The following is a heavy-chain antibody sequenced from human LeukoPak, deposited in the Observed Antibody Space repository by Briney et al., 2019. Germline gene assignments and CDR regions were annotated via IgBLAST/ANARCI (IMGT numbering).Heavy chain of an antibody. J-gene: IGHJ5*02. V-gene: IGHV4-34*01. D-gene: IGHD3-10*01. CDR2: INHSGST. Sequence: SWETLPLTCAVCGGPFSGYYWSWIRQPPGKGLEWIGEINHSGSTNYNPYLTSRVTISVDTSKNQFSLKLSSVCAADTAVYYCARGLDGGYNEVSDWFDPCGQGNLVTVSS. CDR3: ARGLDGGYNEVSDWFDP. CDR1: GGPFSGYY.